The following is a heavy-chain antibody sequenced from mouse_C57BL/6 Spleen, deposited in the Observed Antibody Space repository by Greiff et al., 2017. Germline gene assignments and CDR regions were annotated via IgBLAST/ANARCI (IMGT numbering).Heavy chain of an antibody. Sequence: QVQLQQSGTELVKPGASVKLSCKASGYTFTSYWMHWVKQRPGQGLEWIGNINPSNGGTNYNEKFKSKATLTVDKSSSTAYMQLSSLTSEDSAVYYCARSGYSNYPYYFDYWGQGTTLTVSS. V-gene: IGHV1-53*01. CDR3: ARSGYSNYPYYFDY. D-gene: IGHD2-5*01. J-gene: IGHJ2*01. CDR2: INPSNGGT. CDR1: GYTFTSYW.